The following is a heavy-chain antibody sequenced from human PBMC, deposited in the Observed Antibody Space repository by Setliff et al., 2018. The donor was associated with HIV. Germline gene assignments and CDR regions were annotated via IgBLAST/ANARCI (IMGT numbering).Heavy chain of an antibody. J-gene: IGHJ4*02. V-gene: IGHV3-23*01. D-gene: IGHD6-13*01. CDR3: AKDPSDSSSWYYFHY. Sequence: LRLSCSTSGFTFSNYAMHWVRQAPGKGLEWVSAISGSGDSTYYADSVKGRFTISRDNSKNTLYLQMNSLRADDTAVYYCAKDPSDSSSWYYFHYWGQGALVTVSS. CDR1: GFTFSNYA. CDR2: ISGSGDST.